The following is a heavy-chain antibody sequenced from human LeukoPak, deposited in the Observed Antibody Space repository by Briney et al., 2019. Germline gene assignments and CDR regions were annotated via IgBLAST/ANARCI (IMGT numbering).Heavy chain of an antibody. V-gene: IGHV4-61*01. Sequence: SETLSLTCTVSGGSVSSGSYYWSWIRQPPGKGLEWIGYIYYSGSTNYNPSLKSRVTISVDTSKNQFSLKLSSVTAADTAVYYCARNKESNSWYPVFDYWGQGTLVTVSS. J-gene: IGHJ4*02. D-gene: IGHD6-13*01. CDR2: IYYSGST. CDR3: ARNKESNSWYPVFDY. CDR1: GGSVSSGSYY.